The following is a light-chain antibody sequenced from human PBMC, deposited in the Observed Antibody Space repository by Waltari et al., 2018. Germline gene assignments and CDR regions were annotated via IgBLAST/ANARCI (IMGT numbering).Light chain of an antibody. CDR3: QQCYTFPYT. V-gene: IGKV4-1*01. Sequence: DIVLTQSPEYLPVSLGERATINCKSSQSVVFSSNNKNYLAWYQQKPGQPPKLLITWASTRESRVPDRFSGSGSETDFTLTISSLQAEDVAVYYCQQCYTFPYTFGQGTKLEIK. J-gene: IGKJ2*01. CDR2: WAS. CDR1: QSVVFSSNNKNY.